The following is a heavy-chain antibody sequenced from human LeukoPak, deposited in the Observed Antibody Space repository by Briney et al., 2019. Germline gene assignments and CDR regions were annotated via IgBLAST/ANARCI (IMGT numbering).Heavy chain of an antibody. CDR2: IHYSGST. J-gene: IGHJ6*01. D-gene: IGHD4-23*01. CDR3: ARELGATVVNYGMDV. CDR1: GGSISNYY. V-gene: IGHV4-59*01. Sequence: SETLSLTCTVSGGSISNYYWSWIRQPPGKGLDWIGYIHYSGSTNYNPSLKSRVTMSVDTSKNQLSLKLTSMTAADTAVYYCARELGATVVNYGMDVWGERSTVTVSS.